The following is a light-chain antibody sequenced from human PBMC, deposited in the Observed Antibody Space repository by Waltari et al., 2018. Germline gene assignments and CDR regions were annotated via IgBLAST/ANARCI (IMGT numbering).Light chain of an antibody. V-gene: IGLV2-14*03. CDR3: GSYSGTTTFV. J-gene: IGLJ1*01. CDR1: VSDVGGYNY. CDR2: DVS. Sequence: QSALAQPASVSGSPGQSITISCTGSVSDVGGYNYVSWYQQHPGKTPKVIIYDVSDRPSGVSNRFSGPKSGNTASRTSSGLQAEDEADYYCGSYSGTTTFVFGTGTYVTVL.